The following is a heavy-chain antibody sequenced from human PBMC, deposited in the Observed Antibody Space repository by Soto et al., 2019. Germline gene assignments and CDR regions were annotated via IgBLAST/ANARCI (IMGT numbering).Heavy chain of an antibody. CDR3: ARYFFSLYGIHPDQLYF. Sequence: PSGTPSISCTVYRDSLSSYDWCWVRQPAGKRLEWIGRIYTTGSTHYNPSLKSRVTLSIDMSKNQFSQKLNSVTAADTAVYYCARYFFSLYGIHPDQLYF. CDR2: IYTTGST. D-gene: IGHD3-3*01. J-gene: IGHJ1*01. V-gene: IGHV4-59*10. CDR1: RDSLSSYD.